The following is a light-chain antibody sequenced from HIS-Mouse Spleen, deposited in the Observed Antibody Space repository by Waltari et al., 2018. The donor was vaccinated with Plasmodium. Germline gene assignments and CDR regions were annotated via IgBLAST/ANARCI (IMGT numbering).Light chain of an antibody. J-gene: IGKJ2*01. CDR1: QSISSD. CDR2: AAS. V-gene: IGKV1-39*01. Sequence: DIQMTQSPSSLSASVGDRVTITCRASQSISSDLNWYQQKPGKAPKLRIYAASSLQSGVPSRFSGSGSVTDFTLTISSLQPEDFATYYCQQSHTFGQGTKLEIK. CDR3: QQSHT.